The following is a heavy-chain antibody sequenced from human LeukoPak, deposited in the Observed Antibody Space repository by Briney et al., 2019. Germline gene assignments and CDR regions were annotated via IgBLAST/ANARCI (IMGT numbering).Heavy chain of an antibody. Sequence: SETLSLTCTVSGGSISSDSYYWGWIRQPPGKGLKWIGNIYYSGTTYYNPSLKSRVTISVDTSKNQFSLKLSSVTAADTAVYYCARVPDYGDEIDYWGQGTLVTVSS. CDR2: IYYSGTT. V-gene: IGHV4-39*07. CDR3: ARVPDYGDEIDY. CDR1: GGSISSDSYY. D-gene: IGHD4-17*01. J-gene: IGHJ4*02.